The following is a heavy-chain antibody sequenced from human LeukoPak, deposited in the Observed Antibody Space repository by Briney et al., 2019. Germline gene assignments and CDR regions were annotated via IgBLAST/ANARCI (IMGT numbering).Heavy chain of an antibody. J-gene: IGHJ4*02. CDR3: VKDLYKGDTASWYFFHY. Sequence: TGGSLRLSCAASGFTFSSYGMHWVRQAPGKGLEWVAVIWNDGSQKYYADSVKGRFTISRDTSKNTLYLQLSRLRAEDTAMYHCVKDLYKGDTASWYFFHYWGQGTLVTVSS. V-gene: IGHV3-30*02. CDR1: GFTFSSYG. D-gene: IGHD6-13*01. CDR2: IWNDGSQK.